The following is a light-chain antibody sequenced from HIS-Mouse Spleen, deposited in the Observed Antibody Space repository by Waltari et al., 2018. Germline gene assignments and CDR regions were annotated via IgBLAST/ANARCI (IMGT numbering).Light chain of an antibody. Sequence: QSALTQPASVSGSPGQSITISCTGTSSDVGGYNYVSWYQQHPGKAPKLMIYEVSNRPSGVSNRFSGSKSGNTASLTISGLQAEDEAEYYCSSYTSSSTPHVVFGGGTKLTVL. V-gene: IGLV2-14*01. CDR1: SSDVGGYNY. CDR3: SSYTSSSTPHVV. J-gene: IGLJ2*01. CDR2: EVS.